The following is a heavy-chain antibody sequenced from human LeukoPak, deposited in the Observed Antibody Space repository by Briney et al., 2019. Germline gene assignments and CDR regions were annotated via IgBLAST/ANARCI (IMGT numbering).Heavy chain of an antibody. D-gene: IGHD6-19*01. CDR3: ARLGPASSGWPESFDY. Sequence: GGSLRLSCAASGFTFSSYWMSWVRQAPGKGLEWVANIKRDGSEKYYVDSVKGRFTISRDNAKNSLDLQMNSLRVEDTAVYYCARLGPASSGWPESFDYWGQGTLVTVSS. CDR2: IKRDGSEK. V-gene: IGHV3-7*03. J-gene: IGHJ4*02. CDR1: GFTFSSYW.